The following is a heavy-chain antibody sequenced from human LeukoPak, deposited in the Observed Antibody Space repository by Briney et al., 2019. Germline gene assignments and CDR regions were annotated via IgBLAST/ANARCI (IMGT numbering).Heavy chain of an antibody. CDR3: ARGFYEPFDR. Sequence: SEALSLPCSVSCASVISSNWNWIRRSPGRGVEGIANVDYNGSTKYNPSLRGRGTMSLATSKNRFHLKLESVTASDTARYFCARGFYEPFDRWGQGPLVTVSS. D-gene: IGHD2/OR15-2a*01. CDR1: CASVISSN. J-gene: IGHJ5*02. V-gene: IGHV4-59*02. CDR2: VDYNGST.